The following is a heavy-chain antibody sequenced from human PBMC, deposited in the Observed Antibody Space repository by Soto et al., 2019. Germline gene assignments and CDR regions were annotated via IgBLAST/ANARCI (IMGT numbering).Heavy chain of an antibody. CDR3: VRDAHIVPLTDAEDAMDV. V-gene: IGHV3-74*01. CDR2: INSDGSST. Sequence: PGGSLRLSCAASGFTFSSYWMHWVRQAPGKGLVWVSRINSDGSSTRYADSVKGRFTISRDNAKNTLYLQMNSLRAEDTGVYFCVRDAHIVPLTDAEDAMDVWGQGTRVTVSS. D-gene: IGHD2-21*01. J-gene: IGHJ6*02. CDR1: GFTFSSYW.